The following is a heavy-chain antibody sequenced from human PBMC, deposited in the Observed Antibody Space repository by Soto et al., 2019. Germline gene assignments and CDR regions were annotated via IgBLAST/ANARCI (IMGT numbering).Heavy chain of an antibody. Sequence: GGSLRLSRAASGFTFSSYAMSWVRQAPGKGLEWVSAISGSGGSKYYADSVKARFTISRDNSKNTLYLQMNSLRADDTAVYYRAKDRIASGAWFDPWGQGPLVTVSS. V-gene: IGHV3-23*01. CDR3: AKDRIASGAWFDP. CDR1: GFTFSSYA. D-gene: IGHD6-13*01. J-gene: IGHJ5*02. CDR2: ISGSGGSK.